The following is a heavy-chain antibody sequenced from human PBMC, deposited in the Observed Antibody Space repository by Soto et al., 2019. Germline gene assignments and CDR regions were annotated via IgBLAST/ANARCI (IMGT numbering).Heavy chain of an antibody. CDR1: GGSISSYY. J-gene: IGHJ5*02. V-gene: IGHV4-59*01. Sequence: SETLSLTCTVSGGSISSYYWSWIRQPPGKGLEWIGYTYYSGSTNYNPSLKSRVTISVDTSKNQFSLKLSSVTAADTAVYYCARDLRGPLDPWGQGTLVTVSS. CDR2: TYYSGST. CDR3: ARDLRGPLDP.